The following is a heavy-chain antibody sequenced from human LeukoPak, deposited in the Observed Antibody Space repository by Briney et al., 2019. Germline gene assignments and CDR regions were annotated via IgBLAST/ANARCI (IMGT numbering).Heavy chain of an antibody. V-gene: IGHV3-23*01. J-gene: IGHJ3*02. CDR3: TGGGWSTDAFDI. CDR2: ISGSGGST. Sequence: PGGSLRLSCAASGFTFSNYAMSWVRQAPGKGLEWGSGISGSGGSTNYADSVKGRFTISRDNSKNTLFLQMNTLRAEDTAVYYCTGGGWSTDAFDIWGQGTMVTVSS. CDR1: GFTFSNYA. D-gene: IGHD6-19*01.